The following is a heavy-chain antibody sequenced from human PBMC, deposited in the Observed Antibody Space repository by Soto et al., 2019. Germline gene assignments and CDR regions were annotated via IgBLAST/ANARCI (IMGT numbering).Heavy chain of an antibody. Sequence: SETLSLTCAVSGYSVSSGYYWAWIRQPPGKGLEWIGSMYHSGSTYHNPSLKSRVTISVDTSKNQFSLKLSSVTAADTALYYCARDLSSSSENWFDPWGQGILVTVSS. CDR2: MYHSGST. V-gene: IGHV4-38-2*02. D-gene: IGHD6-6*01. CDR1: GYSVSSGYY. J-gene: IGHJ5*02. CDR3: ARDLSSSSENWFDP.